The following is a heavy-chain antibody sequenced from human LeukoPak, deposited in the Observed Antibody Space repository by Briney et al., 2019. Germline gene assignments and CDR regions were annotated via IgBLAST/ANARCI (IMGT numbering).Heavy chain of an antibody. J-gene: IGHJ4*02. V-gene: IGHV3-53*01. CDR2: IYSGGST. Sequence: PGGSLLLSCAASGFTFSSNYMSWVRQAPGKGLEWVSIIYSGGSTYYADSVKGRFTISRDNFKNTLYLQMNSLRAEDTAVYYCASGLSVTTSGDYWGQGTLVTVSS. CDR1: GFTFSSNY. D-gene: IGHD4-17*01. CDR3: ASGLSVTTSGDY.